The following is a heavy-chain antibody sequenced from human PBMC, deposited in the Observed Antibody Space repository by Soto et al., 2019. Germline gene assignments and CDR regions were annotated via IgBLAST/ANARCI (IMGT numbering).Heavy chain of an antibody. Sequence: EVQLLESGGGLVQPGGSLRLSCAASGFTFSSYAMSWVRQAPGKGLEWVSAISGSGGSTYYADSVKGRFTISRDNSKNTLYLQMNSLRAEDTAVYYCASTEGVVPAAMADYYYYMDVWGKGITVTVSS. CDR3: ASTEGVVPAAMADYYYYMDV. CDR1: GFTFSSYA. D-gene: IGHD2-2*01. CDR2: ISGSGGST. V-gene: IGHV3-23*01. J-gene: IGHJ6*03.